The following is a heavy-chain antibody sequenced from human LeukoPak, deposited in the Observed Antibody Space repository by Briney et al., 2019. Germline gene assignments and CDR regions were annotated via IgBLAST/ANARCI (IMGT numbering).Heavy chain of an antibody. CDR1: RNIFTGYF. CDR3: ARALALIAARREYYFDY. J-gene: IGHJ4*02. V-gene: IGHV1-2*02. Sequence: ASVKVSCKASRNIFTGYFIHWVRQAPGQGLEWMGWINPKNGGTNPAEKFQGRVTMTRDTSISTAYMELSRLRSDDTAVYYCARALALIAARREYYFDYWGQGTLVTVSS. D-gene: IGHD6-6*01. CDR2: INPKNGGT.